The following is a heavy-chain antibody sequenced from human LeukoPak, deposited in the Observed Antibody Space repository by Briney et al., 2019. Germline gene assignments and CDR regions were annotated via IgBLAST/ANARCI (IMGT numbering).Heavy chain of an antibody. CDR1: GGSISSSSYY. J-gene: IGHJ6*02. D-gene: IGHD3-10*01. V-gene: IGHV4-39*07. CDR2: IYYSGST. Sequence: ASETLSLTCTVSGGSISSSSYYWGWIRQPPGKGLEWIGSIYYSGSTYYNPSLKSRVTISVDTSKNQFSLKLSSVTAADTAVYYCARADAGSGSYYGIYYYYYGMDVWGQGTTVTVSS. CDR3: ARADAGSGSYYGIYYYYYGMDV.